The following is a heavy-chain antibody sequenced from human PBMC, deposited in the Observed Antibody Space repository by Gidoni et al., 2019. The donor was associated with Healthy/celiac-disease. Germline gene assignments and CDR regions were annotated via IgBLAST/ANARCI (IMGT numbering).Heavy chain of an antibody. Sequence: QVQLVQSGAEVKKPGSSVKVSCTASGGPFSSYAISWVRQAPGQGLEGMGRLIPILGIANYAQKFQGRVTITADKSTSTAYMELSSLRSEDTAVYYCARAGQLATPGRVVYWGQGTLVTVSS. CDR2: LIPILGIA. V-gene: IGHV1-69*04. CDR3: ARAGQLATPGRVVY. D-gene: IGHD6-6*01. J-gene: IGHJ4*02. CDR1: GGPFSSYA.